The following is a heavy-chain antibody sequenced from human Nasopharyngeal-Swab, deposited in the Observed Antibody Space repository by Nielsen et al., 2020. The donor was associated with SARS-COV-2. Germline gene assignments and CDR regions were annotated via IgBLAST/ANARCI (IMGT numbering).Heavy chain of an antibody. CDR2: IRGDGSDP. V-gene: IGHV3-74*01. CDR3: ARENWGKLDY. J-gene: IGHJ4*02. D-gene: IGHD3-16*01. Sequence: GESLKISCAGSGFIFSNYWMHWVRQAPGKGLVWVSRIRGDGSDPSYADSVKGRFTISRDNAKNSLYLQMNSLRADDTAVYYCARENWGKLDYWGQGTLVTVSS. CDR1: GFIFSNYW.